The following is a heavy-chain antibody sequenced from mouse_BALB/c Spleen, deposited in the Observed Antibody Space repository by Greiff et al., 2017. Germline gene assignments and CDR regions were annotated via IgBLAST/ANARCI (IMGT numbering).Heavy chain of an antibody. Sequence: VQLQESGPGLVAPSQSLSITCTVSGFSLTGYGVNWVRQPPGKGLEWLGMIWGDGSTDYNSALKSRLSISKDNSKSQVFLKMNSLQTDDTARYYCARAYGYDSYYYAMDYWGQGTSVTVSS. D-gene: IGHD2-2*01. CDR2: IWGDGST. J-gene: IGHJ4*01. V-gene: IGHV2-6-7*01. CDR1: GFSLTGYG. CDR3: ARAYGYDSYYYAMDY.